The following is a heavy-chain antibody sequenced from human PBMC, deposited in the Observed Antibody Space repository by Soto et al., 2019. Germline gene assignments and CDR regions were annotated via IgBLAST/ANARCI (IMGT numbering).Heavy chain of an antibody. CDR2: ISGSGGST. CDR1: GFTFSSYA. CDR3: AKSMVRGVIVSRDRDY. V-gene: IGHV3-23*01. D-gene: IGHD3-10*01. J-gene: IGHJ4*02. Sequence: EVQLLESGGGLEQPGGSLRLSCAASGFTFSSYAMSWVRQAPGKGLEWVAAISGSGGSTYYADSVKGRFTISRDKSKNTLYLQMNSLRAEDTAEYYCAKSMVRGVIVSRDRDYLGQGTLVTVSS.